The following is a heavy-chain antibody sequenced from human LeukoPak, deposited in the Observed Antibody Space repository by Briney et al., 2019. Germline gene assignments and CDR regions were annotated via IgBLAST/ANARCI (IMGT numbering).Heavy chain of an antibody. V-gene: IGHV1-18*01. D-gene: IGHD3-10*01. J-gene: IGHJ4*02. CDR3: ARHYLGSGSEDY. CDR2: ISRHNGNT. CDR1: GYSFTSFG. Sequence: GASVKVSFKSSGYSFTSFGITWVRQAPGQGLEWMGWISRHNGNTDYSQRFRGRVTLTIDTSTTTADMDLRNLIPDDTAVYYCARHYLGSGSEDYWGQGTLVSVSS.